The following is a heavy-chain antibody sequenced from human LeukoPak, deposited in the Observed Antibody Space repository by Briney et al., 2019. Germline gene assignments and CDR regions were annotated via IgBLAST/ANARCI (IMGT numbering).Heavy chain of an antibody. CDR1: GFTFDDYA. D-gene: IGHD3-3*01. CDR2: ISWNSGSI. V-gene: IGHV3-9*01. Sequence: GGSLRLSCAASGFTFDDYAMHWVRQAPGKGLEWVSGISWNSGSIGYADSVKGRFTIPRDNAKNSLYLQMNSLRAEDTALYYCAKESGSGYSRGFFDYWGQGTLVTVSS. CDR3: AKESGSGYSRGFFDY. J-gene: IGHJ4*02.